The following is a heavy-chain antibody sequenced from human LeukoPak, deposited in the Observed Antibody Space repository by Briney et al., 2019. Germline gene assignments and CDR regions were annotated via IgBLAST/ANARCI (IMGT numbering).Heavy chain of an antibody. CDR2: ISGSGGST. CDR3: AKDISLTVVTLHGAFDI. J-gene: IGHJ3*02. D-gene: IGHD4-23*01. CDR1: GFTFSSYA. Sequence: GGSLRLSCAASGFTFSSYAMSWVRQAPGKGLEWVSAISGSGGSTYYADSVKGRFTISRDNSKNTLYLQMNSLRAEDTAVYYCAKDISLTVVTLHGAFDIWGQGTMVTVSS. V-gene: IGHV3-23*01.